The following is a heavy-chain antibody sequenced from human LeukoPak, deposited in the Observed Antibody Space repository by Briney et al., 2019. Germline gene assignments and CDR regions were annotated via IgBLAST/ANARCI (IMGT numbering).Heavy chain of an antibody. CDR2: ISDSGVST. CDR1: GFTFSSHA. V-gene: IGHV3-23*01. CDR3: AKDLSSSGFRIDY. Sequence: PGGSLRLCCAASGFTFSSHAMSWVRQAAGKGLEWVSTISDSGVSTYYADSVKGRFTISRDNSKNTLYMQMNSLRAGDTAVYYCAKDLSSSGFRIDYWGRGTLVTVSS. D-gene: IGHD6-19*01. J-gene: IGHJ4*02.